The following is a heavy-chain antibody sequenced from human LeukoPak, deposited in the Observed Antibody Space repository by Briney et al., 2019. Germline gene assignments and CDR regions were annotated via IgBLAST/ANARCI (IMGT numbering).Heavy chain of an antibody. CDR2: INSDGSST. CDR3: ARDFGRYCSSTSCYTGRYYYYGMDV. J-gene: IGHJ6*02. V-gene: IGHV3-74*01. CDR1: GFTFSSYW. Sequence: GGSLRLSCAASGFTFSSYWMHWVRQAPGKGLVWVSRINSDGSSTSYADSVKGRFTISRDNAKNTLYLQMNSLRAEDTAVYYCARDFGRYCSSTSCYTGRYYYYGMDVWGQGTTVTVSS. D-gene: IGHD2-2*02.